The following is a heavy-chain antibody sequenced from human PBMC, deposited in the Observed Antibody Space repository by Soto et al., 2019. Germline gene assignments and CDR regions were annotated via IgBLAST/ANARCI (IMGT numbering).Heavy chain of an antibody. J-gene: IGHJ6*03. CDR2: INSDGSST. CDR3: ARALLKYSSSADFGYYYYYTDV. CDR1: GFTFSSYW. D-gene: IGHD6-6*01. V-gene: IGHV3-74*01. Sequence: HPGGSLRLSCAASGFTFSSYWMHWVRQAPGKGLVRVSRINSDGSSTSYADSVKGRFTISRDNAKNTLYLQMNSLRAEDTAVYYCARALLKYSSSADFGYYYYYTDVWGKGTTVTVSS.